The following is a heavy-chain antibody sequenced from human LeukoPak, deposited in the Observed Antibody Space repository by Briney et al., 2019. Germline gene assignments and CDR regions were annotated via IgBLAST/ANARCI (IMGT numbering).Heavy chain of an antibody. CDR2: INHSGST. Sequence: SETLSLTCAVYGGSFSGYYWSWIRQPPGKGLGWIGEINHSGSTNYNPSLKSRVTISVDTSKNQFSLKLSSVTAADTAVYYCARRSYYDYWGQGTLVTVSS. J-gene: IGHJ4*02. CDR3: ARRSYYDY. CDR1: GGSFSGYY. D-gene: IGHD1-26*01. V-gene: IGHV4-34*01.